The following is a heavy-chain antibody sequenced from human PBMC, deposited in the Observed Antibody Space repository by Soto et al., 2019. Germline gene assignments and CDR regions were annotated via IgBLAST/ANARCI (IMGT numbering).Heavy chain of an antibody. CDR1: GCTFTSYD. J-gene: IGHJ6*02. V-gene: IGHV1-8*01. CDR2: MNPNSGNT. Sequence: AAVKVPCKASGCTFTSYDINCVRQATRQGLEGMGWMNPNSGNTGYAQKFQGRVTMTRNTSISTAYMELSSLRSEDTAVYYCARLGAPAHYYYYYGMDVWGQGTTVTVSS. CDR3: ARLGAPAHYYYYYGMDV.